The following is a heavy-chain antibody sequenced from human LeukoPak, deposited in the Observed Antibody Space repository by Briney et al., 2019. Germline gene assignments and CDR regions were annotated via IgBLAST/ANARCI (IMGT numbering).Heavy chain of an antibody. D-gene: IGHD3-3*01. J-gene: IGHJ4*02. CDR1: GFTFSSHA. Sequence: GGSLRLSCAASGFTFSSHAMAWVRQAPGKGLEWVSAIGGLGSSTCYGDSVKGRFTISRDNSKNTVYLQMDSLRVEDTAVYYCARDPGVVAFHYFDFWGQGTLITVSS. CDR2: IGGLGSST. CDR3: ARDPGVVAFHYFDF. V-gene: IGHV3-23*01.